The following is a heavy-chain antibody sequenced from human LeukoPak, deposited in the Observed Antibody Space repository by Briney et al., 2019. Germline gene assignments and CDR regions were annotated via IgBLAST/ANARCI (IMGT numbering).Heavy chain of an antibody. V-gene: IGHV1-2*02. CDR1: GYTFTGYY. CDR3: ARATSGYYDYFDY. J-gene: IGHJ4*02. Sequence: ASVKVSCKTSGYTFTGYYMHWVRQAPGQGLEWMGWINPNSGGTNYAQKFQGRVTMTRDTSISTAYMELSRLRSDDTAVYYCARATSGYYDYFDYWGQGTLVTVSS. D-gene: IGHD3-22*01. CDR2: INPNSGGT.